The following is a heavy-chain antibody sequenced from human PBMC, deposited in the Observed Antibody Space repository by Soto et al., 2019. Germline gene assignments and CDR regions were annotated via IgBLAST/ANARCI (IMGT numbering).Heavy chain of an antibody. CDR3: ARDKDWAFDY. J-gene: IGHJ4*02. D-gene: IGHD3-9*01. V-gene: IGHV3-48*03. Sequence: GGSLRLSCVASGFTFSSYSMVWVRQALGKGLQWVSYIFVTGTTIYYAGSVKGRFTVSRDNAKNSLFLLMNSLRAEDTGIYYCARDKDWAFDYWGQGTLVTVSS. CDR1: GFTFSSYS. CDR2: IFVTGTTI.